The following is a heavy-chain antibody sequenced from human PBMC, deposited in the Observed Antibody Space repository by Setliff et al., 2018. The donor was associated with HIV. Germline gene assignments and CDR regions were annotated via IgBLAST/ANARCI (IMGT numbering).Heavy chain of an antibody. D-gene: IGHD5-12*01. CDR3: ARQNSGYAPGPFDY. J-gene: IGHJ4*02. CDR1: GYSLSSDYY. CDR2: IYHSGST. V-gene: IGHV4-38-2*01. Sequence: SETLSLTCAVSGYSLSSDYYWGWIRQPPGKGLEWIASIYHSGSTYYNPSLWGRVTISSDTSKNQFSLKLSSVTAADTAVYYCARQNSGYAPGPFDYWGQGILVTVSS.